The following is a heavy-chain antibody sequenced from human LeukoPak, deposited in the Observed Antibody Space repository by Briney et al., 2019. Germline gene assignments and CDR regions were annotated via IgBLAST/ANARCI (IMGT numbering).Heavy chain of an antibody. J-gene: IGHJ3*02. CDR1: GDSFTSYW. CDR2: IYPGDSDT. Sequence: GESLKTPAKCSGDSFTSYWIGWVRPMPGKGLDGMGIIYPGDSDTRYSTSFQGQVTISADKPITIAYLQWSSLKASDTAMYYCASLGGTGRVFDSFDIWGQGTMVTVSS. D-gene: IGHD3-16*01. V-gene: IGHV5-51*04. CDR3: ASLGGTGRVFDSFDI.